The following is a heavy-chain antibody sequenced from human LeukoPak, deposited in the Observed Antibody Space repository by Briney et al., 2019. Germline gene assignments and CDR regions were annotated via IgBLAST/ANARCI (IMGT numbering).Heavy chain of an antibody. Sequence: GEALKISCKGAGYSLTYYWLDRVRQMPGKGLEWMGSIYPCYSDTRYSPPFQGRVTLPANQSIRHAYLQWSSLKASDTAMYYCARLVWGGTISRYYRMDVWGKGTMVTVSS. CDR3: ARLVWGGTISRYYRMDV. CDR2: IYPCYSDT. J-gene: IGHJ6*04. V-gene: IGHV5-51*01. D-gene: IGHD3-10*02. CDR1: GYSLTYYW.